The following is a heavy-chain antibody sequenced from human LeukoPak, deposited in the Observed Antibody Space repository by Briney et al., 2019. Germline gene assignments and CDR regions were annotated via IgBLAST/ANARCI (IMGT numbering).Heavy chain of an antibody. Sequence: PSETLSLTCAVSGDSFTGGIEYWSWIGQSPGKGLEWIGYMYDSGSTYYNPSLKSRVSISLDRSKNQFALQLTSVTAADTAMYLCARGNWGYFTDWGQGTLVTVSS. V-gene: IGHV4-30-4*08. CDR2: MYDSGST. J-gene: IGHJ4*02. CDR3: ARGNWGYFTD. D-gene: IGHD3-3*01. CDR1: GDSFTGGIEY.